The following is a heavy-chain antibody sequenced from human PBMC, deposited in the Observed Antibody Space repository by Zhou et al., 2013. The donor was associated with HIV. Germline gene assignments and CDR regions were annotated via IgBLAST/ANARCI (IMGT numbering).Heavy chain of an antibody. CDR3: ARVVPTNYGDSGGAYFDY. Sequence: QVQLVQSGTEVKKPGASVKVSCKASGYTFTTYDINWVRQATGQGLEYMGWMNPNNGNTASAQRFQGRITMTRTTSISTAYLELSSLRSEDTAVYFCARVVPTNYGDSGGAYFDYWGQGTLVTVSS. V-gene: IGHV1-8*01. D-gene: IGHD4-17*01. J-gene: IGHJ4*02. CDR2: MNPNNGNT. CDR1: GYTFTTYD.